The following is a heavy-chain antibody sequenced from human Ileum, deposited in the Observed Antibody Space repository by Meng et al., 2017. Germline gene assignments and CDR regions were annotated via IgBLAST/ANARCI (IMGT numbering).Heavy chain of an antibody. CDR2: ASP. Sequence: GQLQGMGPGLGGPSEILFLSCPVSGSCVRSAGYQGGWIRRLRRKGLEWIGYASPNYNPSLQSRVTISLDTSRNQFSLSLSSVTAADTAVYYCARDHMGSLDYWGQGILVTVSS. J-gene: IGHJ4*02. V-gene: IGHV4-61*08. D-gene: IGHD1-26*01. CDR1: GSCVRSAGYQ. CDR3: ARDHMGSLDY.